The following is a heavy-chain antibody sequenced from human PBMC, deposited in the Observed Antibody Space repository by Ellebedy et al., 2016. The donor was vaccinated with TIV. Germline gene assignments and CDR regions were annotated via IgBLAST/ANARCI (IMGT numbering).Heavy chain of an antibody. Sequence: SETLSLXXTVSGGSISSYYWSWIRQPPGKGLEWIGEINHSGSTNYNPSLKSRVTISVDTSKNQFSLKLSSVTAADTAVYYCASGKRITMVRGPSRAFDIWGQGTMVTVSS. J-gene: IGHJ3*02. CDR3: ASGKRITMVRGPSRAFDI. CDR2: INHSGST. D-gene: IGHD3-10*01. CDR1: GGSISSYY. V-gene: IGHV4-34*01.